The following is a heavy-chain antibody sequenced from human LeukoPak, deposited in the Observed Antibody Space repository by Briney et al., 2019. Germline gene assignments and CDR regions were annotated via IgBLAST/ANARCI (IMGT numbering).Heavy chain of an antibody. CDR1: GYTFTGYY. CDR2: INPNSGGT. CDR3: ARVLTMVRGVIIPPGY. V-gene: IGHV1-2*02. Sequence: ASVKVSCKASGYTFTGYYMHWVRQPPGQGLEWMGWINPNSGGTNYAQKFQGRVTMTRDTSISTAYMELSRLRSDDTAVYYCARVLTMVRGVIIPPGYWGQGTLVTVSS. D-gene: IGHD3-10*01. J-gene: IGHJ4*02.